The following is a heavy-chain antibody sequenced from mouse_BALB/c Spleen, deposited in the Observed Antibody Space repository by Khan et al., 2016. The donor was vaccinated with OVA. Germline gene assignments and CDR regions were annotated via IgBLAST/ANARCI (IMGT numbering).Heavy chain of an antibody. Sequence: VRLQQSGAELVRPGALVKLSCKASGFNIKDYYMHWVKQRPEQGLEWIGWIDPENGETVYDPKFQGKASITANTSSNTAYLQLSSLTSEDTAVYYCTRSGYSAWFAYWGQGTPVTVSA. V-gene: IGHV14-1*02. CDR2: IDPENGET. J-gene: IGHJ3*01. CDR1: GFNIKDYY. CDR3: TRSGYSAWFAY.